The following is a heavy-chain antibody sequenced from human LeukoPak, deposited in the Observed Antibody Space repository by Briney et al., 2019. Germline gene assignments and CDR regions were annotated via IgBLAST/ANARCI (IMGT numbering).Heavy chain of an antibody. CDR2: IYNDGST. V-gene: IGHV3-53*01. Sequence: GGSLRLSCAASGLTVSSSYMSWVRQAPGQGLEWVSIIYNDGSTYYADSMKGRFTISRDNSKNTLYLQVNSLRAEDTAMYYCARNILFAFDIWGQGTMLTVSS. CDR3: ARNILFAFDI. CDR1: GLTVSSSY. D-gene: IGHD2/OR15-2a*01. J-gene: IGHJ3*02.